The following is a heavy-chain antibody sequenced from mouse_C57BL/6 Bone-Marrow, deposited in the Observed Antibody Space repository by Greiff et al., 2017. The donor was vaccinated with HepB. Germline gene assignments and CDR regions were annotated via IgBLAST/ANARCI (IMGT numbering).Heavy chain of an antibody. CDR2: ISYDGSN. V-gene: IGHV3-6*01. CDR1: GYSITSGYY. CDR3: ARGITTVVADYFDY. J-gene: IGHJ2*01. D-gene: IGHD1-1*01. Sequence: EVQLQESGPGLVKPSQSLSLTCSVTGYSITSGYYWNWIRQFPGNKLEWMGYISYDGSNNYNPSLKNRISITRDTSKNQFFLKLNSVTTEDTATYYCARGITTVVADYFDYWGQGTTLTVSS.